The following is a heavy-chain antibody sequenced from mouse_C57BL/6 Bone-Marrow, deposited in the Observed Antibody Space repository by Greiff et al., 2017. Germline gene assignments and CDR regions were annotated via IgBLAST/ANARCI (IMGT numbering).Heavy chain of an antibody. Sequence: EVKLVESGGGLVKPGGSLKLSCAASGFTFSSYAMSWVRQTPEKRLEWVATISDGGSYTYYPDNVKGRFTISRDNAKNNLYLQMSHLKSEDTALYYCARKGAYYSNYSWFAYWGQGTLVTVSA. CDR3: ARKGAYYSNYSWFAY. V-gene: IGHV5-4*03. CDR1: GFTFSSYA. CDR2: ISDGGSYT. D-gene: IGHD2-5*01. J-gene: IGHJ3*01.